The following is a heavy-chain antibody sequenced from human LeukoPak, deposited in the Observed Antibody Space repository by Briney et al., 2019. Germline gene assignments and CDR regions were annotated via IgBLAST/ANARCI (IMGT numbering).Heavy chain of an antibody. CDR3: ARGLYYYDSSGYFFDY. V-gene: IGHV4-39*01. CDR2: IYYSGST. Sequence: SETLSLTSTVSGGSISSSSYYRGWIRHPPGTGREWIGSIYYSGSTYYNPSLKSRVTISVETSKNQFSLKLSSVTAADTAVYYCARGLYYYDSSGYFFDYRGQGTLVTVSS. J-gene: IGHJ4*02. CDR1: GGSISSSSYY. D-gene: IGHD3-22*01.